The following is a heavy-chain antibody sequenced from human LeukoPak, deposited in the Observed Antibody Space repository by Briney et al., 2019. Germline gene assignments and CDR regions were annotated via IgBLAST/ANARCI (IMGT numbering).Heavy chain of an antibody. V-gene: IGHV4-34*01. CDR1: GGSFSGYS. Sequence: PSETLSLTCAVYGGSFSGYSWNWIRQPPVKGLEWIGEINHSGGTNYNPSLKSRVIISVDTSKNQFSLKLSSVTAADTAVYYCARRNRGSQFDPWGQGTLVTVSS. CDR3: ARRNRGSQFDP. J-gene: IGHJ5*02. D-gene: IGHD2/OR15-2a*01. CDR2: INHSGGT.